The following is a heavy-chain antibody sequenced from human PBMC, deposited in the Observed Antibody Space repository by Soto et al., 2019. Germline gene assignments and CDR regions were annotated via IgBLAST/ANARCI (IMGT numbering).Heavy chain of an antibody. CDR2: INAGNGNT. CDR1: GYTFTSYA. D-gene: IGHD3-3*01. Sequence: AASVKVSCKASGYTFTSYAMHWVRQAPGQRLEWMGWINAGNGNTKYSQKFQGRVTITRDTSASTAYMELSSLRSEDTAVYYCAREYYDFWSVSGGMDVWGQGTTVTVSS. CDR3: AREYYDFWSVSGGMDV. J-gene: IGHJ6*02. V-gene: IGHV1-3*01.